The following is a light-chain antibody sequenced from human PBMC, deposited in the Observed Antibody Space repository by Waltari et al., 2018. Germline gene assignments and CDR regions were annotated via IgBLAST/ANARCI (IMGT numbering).Light chain of an antibody. J-gene: IGKJ3*01. V-gene: IGKV4-1*01. CDR2: WAS. CDR3: QQYYNAPFS. Sequence: VLYSTNNNNYIAWYHHKPRQPPKLLICWASTREAGVPDRFSGSGSGTDFTLTISSLQAEDVAVYYCQQYYNAPFSFGPGTRVEIK. CDR1: VLYSTNNNNY.